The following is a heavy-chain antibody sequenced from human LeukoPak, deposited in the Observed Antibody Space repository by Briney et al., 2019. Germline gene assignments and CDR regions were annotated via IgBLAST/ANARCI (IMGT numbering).Heavy chain of an antibody. CDR1: GFTFDDYG. D-gene: IGHD6-19*01. J-gene: IGHJ3*02. CDR3: ARYSSGWLWSAFDI. Sequence: GGSLRLSCAASGFTFDDYGMSWVRQAPGKGLEWVSGINWNGGSTGYADSVKGRFTISRGNAKNSLYLQMNSLRAEDTALYYCARYSSGWLWSAFDIWGQGTMVTVSS. V-gene: IGHV3-20*04. CDR2: INWNGGST.